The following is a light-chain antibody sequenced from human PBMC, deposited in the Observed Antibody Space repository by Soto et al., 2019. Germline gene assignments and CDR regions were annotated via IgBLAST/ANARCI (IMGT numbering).Light chain of an antibody. Sequence: EVVLKQSPGTLSLSPGVRATLSCRASQTVRNNYLAWYQQNPGQAPRLLIYDASSRATGIPDRFSGGGSGTDSTLTISRLEPEEFAVYYCQQFSSYPLTFGGGTKVEIK. V-gene: IGKV3-20*01. CDR3: QQFSSYPLT. CDR2: DAS. J-gene: IGKJ4*01. CDR1: QTVRNNY.